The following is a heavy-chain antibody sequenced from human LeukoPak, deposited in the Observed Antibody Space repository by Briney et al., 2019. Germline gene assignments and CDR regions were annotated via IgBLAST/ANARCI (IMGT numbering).Heavy chain of an antibody. V-gene: IGHV4-31*03. CDR2: IYYSGST. CDR3: ARVSLITVPDY. CDR1: GGSISSGGYY. Sequence: KPSETLSLTCTVSGGSISSGGYYWSWIRQHPEKGLEWIGYIYYSGSTYYNPSLKSRVTISVDTSKNQFSLKLSSVTAADTAVYYCARVSLITVPDYWGQGTLVTVSS. J-gene: IGHJ4*02. D-gene: IGHD3-16*01.